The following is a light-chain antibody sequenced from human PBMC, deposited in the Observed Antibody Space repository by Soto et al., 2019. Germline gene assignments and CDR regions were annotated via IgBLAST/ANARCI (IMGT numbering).Light chain of an antibody. CDR1: QSISSY. Sequence: DIQMTHSPSSLSASVGDRVTITCRASQSISSYLNWYQQKPWKAPKLLIYAASSLQSGVPSRFSGSGSGTDFYRTISSLQPEDFATYYCQLSYSNPRGDTFGAWTKVD. CDR3: QLSYSNPRGDT. J-gene: IGKJ3*01. V-gene: IGKV1-39*01. CDR2: AAS.